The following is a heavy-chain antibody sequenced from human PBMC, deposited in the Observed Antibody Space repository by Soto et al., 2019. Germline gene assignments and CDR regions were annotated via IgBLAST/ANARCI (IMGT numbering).Heavy chain of an antibody. CDR1: GFSLSTSGVG. Sequence: QITLKESGPTLVKPTQTLTLTCTFSGFSLSTSGVGVGWIRQPPEKALEWLALIYWDDDKRYSPSLKSRLTXPXVXXNNQVVLTTTNMAPVHTAPYYCARRDYGGEGGFDYWGQGTLVTVSS. CDR3: ARRDYGGEGGFDY. J-gene: IGHJ4*02. CDR2: IYWDDDK. V-gene: IGHV2-5*02. D-gene: IGHD4-17*01.